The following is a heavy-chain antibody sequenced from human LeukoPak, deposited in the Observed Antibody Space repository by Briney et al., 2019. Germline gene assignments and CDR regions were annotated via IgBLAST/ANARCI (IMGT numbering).Heavy chain of an antibody. Sequence: GGSLRLSCEGSGFTYSGYEMNWARQAPGKGLEWISYICGRGITTFFADSVKGRFTISRDDAKNLLYLQMNSLRAEDTAVYYCARDLYYYGSRNHAPGLPASRGQGTLVTVSS. V-gene: IGHV3-48*03. D-gene: IGHD3-10*01. J-gene: IGHJ4*02. CDR1: GFTYSGYE. CDR3: ARDLYYYGSRNHAPGLPAS. CDR2: ICGRGITT.